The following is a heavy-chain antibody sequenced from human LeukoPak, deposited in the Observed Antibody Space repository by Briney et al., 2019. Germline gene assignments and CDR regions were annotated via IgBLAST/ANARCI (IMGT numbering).Heavy chain of an antibody. J-gene: IGHJ6*02. CDR3: ARMGSYGDYGMDV. CDR2: IYSGGST. Sequence: PGGSLRLSCAASGFTVSSNYMSWVRQAPGKGLEWVSVIYSGGSTYYADSVKGRFTISRDNSKNTLYLRMNSLRAEDTAVYYCARMGSYGDYGMDVWGQGTTVTVSS. V-gene: IGHV3-53*01. D-gene: IGHD1-26*01. CDR1: GFTVSSNY.